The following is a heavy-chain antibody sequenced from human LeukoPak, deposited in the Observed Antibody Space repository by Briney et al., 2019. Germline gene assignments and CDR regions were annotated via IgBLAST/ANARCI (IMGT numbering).Heavy chain of an antibody. V-gene: IGHV3-23*01. CDR1: GFTFSRDA. CDR3: AKGSGSYYYDY. Sequence: GGSLRLSCAASGFTFSRDAMSWVRQAPGKGLEWVSAISGSGGSTYYADSVKGRFTISRDNSKNTLYLQMNSLRAEDTAVYYCAKGSGSYYYDYWGQGTLVTVSS. CDR2: ISGSGGST. J-gene: IGHJ4*02. D-gene: IGHD1-26*01.